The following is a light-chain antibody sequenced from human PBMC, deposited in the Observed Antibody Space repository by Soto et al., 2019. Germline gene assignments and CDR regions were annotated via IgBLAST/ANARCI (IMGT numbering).Light chain of an antibody. CDR2: AAS. CDR1: QSISSY. CDR3: QHSYSTPMYT. J-gene: IGKJ2*01. Sequence: DIQMTQSPSSLSASVGDRVTITCRASQSISSYLNWYQQKPGKAPKLLIYAASSLQSGVPSRFSGSGSGTDFTLTLSSLQPEDFASYYCQHSYSTPMYTFGQGTKLETK. V-gene: IGKV1-39*01.